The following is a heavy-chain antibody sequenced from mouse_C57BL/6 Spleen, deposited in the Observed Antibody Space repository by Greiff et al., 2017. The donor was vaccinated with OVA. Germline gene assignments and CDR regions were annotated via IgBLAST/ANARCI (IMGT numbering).Heavy chain of an antibody. CDR1: GFTFSSYA. Sequence: EVKVVESGEGLVKPGGSLKLSCAASGFTFSSYAMSWVRQTPEKRLEWVAYISSGGYYIYYADTVKVRFTISRDNARNTLYLQMSSLKSEDTAMYYCTRDLGGTEDYWGQGTTLTVSS. CDR2: ISSGGYYI. J-gene: IGHJ2*01. D-gene: IGHD3-3*01. CDR3: TRDLGGTEDY. V-gene: IGHV5-9-1*02.